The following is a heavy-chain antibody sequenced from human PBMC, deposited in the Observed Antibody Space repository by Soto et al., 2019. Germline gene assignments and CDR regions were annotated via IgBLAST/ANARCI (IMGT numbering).Heavy chain of an antibody. CDR2: IIPIFGTA. D-gene: IGHD2-2*01. V-gene: IGHV1-69*13. Sequence: ASVKVSCKASAGTFSSYAISGVRQAPGQGLEWMGGIIPIFGTANYAQKFQGRVTITADESTSTAYMELSSLRSEDTAVYYCARNGVCSSTSCYAGVYYYYGMDVWGQGTTVTVSS. CDR1: AGTFSSYA. CDR3: ARNGVCSSTSCYAGVYYYYGMDV. J-gene: IGHJ6*02.